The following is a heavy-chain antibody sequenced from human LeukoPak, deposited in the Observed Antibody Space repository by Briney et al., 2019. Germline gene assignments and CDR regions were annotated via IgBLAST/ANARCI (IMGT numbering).Heavy chain of an antibody. D-gene: IGHD3-10*01. CDR2: ISAYNGNA. Sequence: GASVKVSCKASGYTFTNYGITWVRQVPGQGLEWLGWISAYNGNANYAQNFQDRVTLTSDTSTSTAYMELRSPRSDDTGIYYCARTPKRFGELYQPGDSWGQGTLLTVSS. J-gene: IGHJ4*02. CDR3: ARTPKRFGELYQPGDS. CDR1: GYTFTNYG. V-gene: IGHV1-18*01.